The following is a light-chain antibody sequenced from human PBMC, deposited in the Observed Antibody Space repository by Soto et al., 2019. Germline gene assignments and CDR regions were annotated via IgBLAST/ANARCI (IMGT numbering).Light chain of an antibody. CDR3: QQYHSYTYT. V-gene: IGKV1-5*03. CDR1: QSISSW. J-gene: IGKJ2*01. Sequence: DIQMTQSPSTLSASVGDIVTITCRASQSISSWLAWYEQKPGKAPKVLISKASTLQRGVPSRFSCSRSATEITLTVSSLQPDDFATYYCQQYHSYTYTFGQGTKLEIE. CDR2: KAS.